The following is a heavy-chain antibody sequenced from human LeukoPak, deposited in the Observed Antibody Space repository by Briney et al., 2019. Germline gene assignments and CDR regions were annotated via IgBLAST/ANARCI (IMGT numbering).Heavy chain of an antibody. J-gene: IGHJ4*02. CDR3: ARENTYSSSSDLDY. CDR1: GFTFGSYG. CDR2: IYSGGST. Sequence: GGTLRLSCAASGFTFGSYGMSWVRQAPGKGLEWVSVIYSGGSTYYADSVKGRFTISRDNSKNTLYLQMNSLRAEDTAVYYCARENTYSSSSDLDYWGQGTLVTVSS. D-gene: IGHD6-6*01. V-gene: IGHV3-66*02.